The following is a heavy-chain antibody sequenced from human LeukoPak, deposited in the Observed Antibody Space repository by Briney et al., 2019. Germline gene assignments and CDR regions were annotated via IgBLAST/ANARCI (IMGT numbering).Heavy chain of an antibody. J-gene: IGHJ6*02. V-gene: IGHV1-18*01. Sequence: GASVKVSCKASGYTFTSYGISWVRQAPGQGLEWMGWTSAYNGNTNYAQKLQGRVTMTTDASTSTAYMELRSLRSDDTAVYYCARDRQPLRYFLGYYYGMDVWGQGTTVTVSS. CDR1: GYTFTSYG. CDR2: TSAYNGNT. CDR3: ARDRQPLRYFLGYYYGMDV. D-gene: IGHD3-9*01.